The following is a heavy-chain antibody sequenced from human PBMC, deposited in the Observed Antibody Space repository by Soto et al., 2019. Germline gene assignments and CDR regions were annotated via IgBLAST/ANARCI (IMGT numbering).Heavy chain of an antibody. D-gene: IGHD1-26*01. CDR3: ARFIVGATNDYFDN. V-gene: IGHV1-69*06. J-gene: IGHJ4*02. Sequence: SLKCSGKSSACTFSSYAISWVRQAPGQGLEWMGGMIPIFGTANYAQKFQGRVTITADKSTDTAYLQWSSLRPSDTAMYYCARFIVGATNDYFDNWGQGTLVTVSS. CDR2: MIPIFGTA. CDR1: ACTFSSYA.